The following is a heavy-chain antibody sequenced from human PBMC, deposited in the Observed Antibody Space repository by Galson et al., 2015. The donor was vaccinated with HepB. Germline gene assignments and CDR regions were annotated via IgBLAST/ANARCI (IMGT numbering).Heavy chain of an antibody. J-gene: IGHJ4*02. CDR1: GFTFSSYA. Sequence: SLRLSCAASGFTFSSYAMHWVRQAPGKGLEWVAVISYDGSNKYYADSVKGRFTISRDNSKNTLYLQMNSLRAEDTAVYYCARDGLYYGSSGYYPDYWGQGTLVTVSS. CDR2: ISYDGSNK. V-gene: IGHV3-30*04. D-gene: IGHD3-22*01. CDR3: ARDGLYYGSSGYYPDY.